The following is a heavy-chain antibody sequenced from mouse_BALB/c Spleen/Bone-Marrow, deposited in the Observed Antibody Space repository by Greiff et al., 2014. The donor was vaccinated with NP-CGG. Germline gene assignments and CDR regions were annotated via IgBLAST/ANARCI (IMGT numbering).Heavy chain of an antibody. CDR3: ARKKDWIFDY. J-gene: IGHJ2*01. CDR2: IYPGGDST. V-gene: IGHV1-55*01. CDR1: GYTLTSYW. Sequence: VQLQQSGAELVKPGTSVKMSCKASGYTLTSYWMHWVKQRPGQGLEWIGDIYPGGDSTNYNEKFKSKATLTVDTSSSTAYMKLSSMTSKDSAIYYCARKKDWIFDYWSKGTTLTVTS. D-gene: IGHD4-1*01.